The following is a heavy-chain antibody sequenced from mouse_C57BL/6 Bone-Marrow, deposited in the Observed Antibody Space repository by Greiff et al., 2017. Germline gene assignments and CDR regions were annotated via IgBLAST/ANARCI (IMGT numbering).Heavy chain of an antibody. CDR2: IRLKSDNYAT. J-gene: IGHJ2*01. Sequence: EVHLVESGGGLVQPGGSMKLSCVASGFTFSNYWMNWVRQSPEKGLEWVAQIRLKSDNYATHYAESVKGRFTISRYDSKSSVYLKMNNVMDEDTGIYYGRGYDGCPYYFDYWGQGTTLTGSS. CDR1: GFTFSNYW. CDR3: RGYDGCPYYFDY. V-gene: IGHV6-3*01. D-gene: IGHD2-14*01.